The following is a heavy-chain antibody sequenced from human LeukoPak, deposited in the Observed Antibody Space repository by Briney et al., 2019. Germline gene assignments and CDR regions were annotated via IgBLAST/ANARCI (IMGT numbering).Heavy chain of an antibody. CDR3: AKEGCSGGSCYPGLDYFDY. Sequence: GGSLRLSCAASGFNFSTYEMNWVRQAPGKGLEWISYISAIDNTIYYADSVMGRFTVSSDNAKNSVYLQLNSLGAEDTAVYYCAKEGCSGGSCYPGLDYFDYWGQGTLVTVSS. J-gene: IGHJ4*02. CDR2: ISAIDNTI. D-gene: IGHD2-15*01. CDR1: GFNFSTYE. V-gene: IGHV3-48*03.